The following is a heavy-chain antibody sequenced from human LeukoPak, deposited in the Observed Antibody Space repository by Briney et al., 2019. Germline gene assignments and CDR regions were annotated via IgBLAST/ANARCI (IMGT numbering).Heavy chain of an antibody. J-gene: IGHJ6*02. CDR1: GYTFTSYG. V-gene: IGHV1-18*01. D-gene: IGHD3-22*01. CDR3: ATPRIGNYDSSGGLMYYYGMDV. Sequence: GASVKVSCKASGYTFTSYGISWVRQAPGQGLEWMGWISAYNGNTNYAQKLQGRVTMTTDTSTSTAYMELRSLRSDDTAVYYCATPRIGNYDSSGGLMYYYGMDVWGQGTTVTVSS. CDR2: ISAYNGNT.